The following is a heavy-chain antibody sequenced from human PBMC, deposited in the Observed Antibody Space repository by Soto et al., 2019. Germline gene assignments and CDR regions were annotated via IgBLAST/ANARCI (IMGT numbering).Heavy chain of an antibody. D-gene: IGHD1-26*01. CDR2: ISTSSTTI. Sequence: GGSLRLSCAASGFTFSSYSMNWVRQAPGKGLEWVSYISTSSTTIYYADSVKGRFTISRDNAKNSLYLQMNSLRAEDTAVYYCARAPSIVGATVYFQHWGQGTLVTVSS. V-gene: IGHV3-48*01. J-gene: IGHJ1*01. CDR3: ARAPSIVGATVYFQH. CDR1: GFTFSSYS.